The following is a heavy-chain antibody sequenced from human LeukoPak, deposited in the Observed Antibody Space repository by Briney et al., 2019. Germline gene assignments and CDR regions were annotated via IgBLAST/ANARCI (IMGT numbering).Heavy chain of an antibody. CDR1: GGTFSSYA. CDR2: IIPIFGTA. D-gene: IGHD1-14*01. Sequence: ASVKVSCKASGGTFSSYAISWVRQAPGQGLEWMGGIIPIFGTANYAQKFQGRVTITADESTSTAYMELSSLRSEDTAVYYCARDFNPGFDPWGQGTLVTVSS. V-gene: IGHV1-69*13. J-gene: IGHJ5*02. CDR3: ARDFNPGFDP.